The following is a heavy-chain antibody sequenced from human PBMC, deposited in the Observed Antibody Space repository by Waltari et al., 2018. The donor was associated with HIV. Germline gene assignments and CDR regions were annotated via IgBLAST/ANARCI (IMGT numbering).Heavy chain of an antibody. CDR1: GSTFGVVR. D-gene: IGHD2-15*01. CDR3: ARCETVVTPFINKYLGLDV. Sequence: ELHLVVSGDRLLQLVGPLKPPCLPFGSTFGVVRLIGDRQGPGKGLEWVAYISATGTTIFYANSVKGRFTVSRDNVENSLYLDMSSLRAEDTGDYYCARCETVVTPFINKYLGLDVWGPGTTVTVSS. CDR2: ISATGTTI. J-gene: IGHJ6*02. V-gene: IGHV3-48*01.